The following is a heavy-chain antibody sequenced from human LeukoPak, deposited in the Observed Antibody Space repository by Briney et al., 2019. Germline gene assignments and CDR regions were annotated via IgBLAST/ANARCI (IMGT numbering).Heavy chain of an antibody. CDR2: IYSGGST. J-gene: IGHJ6*03. Sequence: PGGSLRLSCAASGFSVSSHYMNWVRQAPGKGLEWVSIIYSGGSTKYADSVRGRFTISRDNSKNTLYLQMNNVGAEETAVYYCARGPRDCSSGTCYYYYYMDVWGKGTTVTVSS. D-gene: IGHD2-2*01. CDR3: ARGPRDCSSGTCYYYYYMDV. CDR1: GFSVSSHY. V-gene: IGHV3-66*02.